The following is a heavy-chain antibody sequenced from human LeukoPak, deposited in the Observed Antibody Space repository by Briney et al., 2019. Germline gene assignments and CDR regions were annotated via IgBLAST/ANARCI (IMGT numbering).Heavy chain of an antibody. J-gene: IGHJ6*03. CDR3: AKGSSSWYLTYYYYYYMDV. CDR1: GFTFSSYA. D-gene: IGHD6-13*01. CDR2: ISGSGGST. Sequence: PGGSLRLSCAASGFTFSSYAMSWVRQAPGKGLEWVSAISGSGGSTYYADSVKGRFTISRDNSKNTLYLQMNSLRAEDTAVYYCAKGSSSWYLTYYYYYYMDVWGKGTTVTVSS. V-gene: IGHV3-23*01.